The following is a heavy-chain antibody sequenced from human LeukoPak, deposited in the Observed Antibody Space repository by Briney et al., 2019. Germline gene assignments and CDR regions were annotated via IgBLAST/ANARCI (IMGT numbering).Heavy chain of an antibody. J-gene: IGHJ5*02. CDR2: IRPTDGRT. D-gene: IGHD3-9*01. V-gene: IGHV1-46*01. CDR1: GGTFSSYT. CDR3: TRAINSWFDP. Sequence: ASVKVSCKASGGTFSSYTISWVRQAPGQGLEWMGVIRPTDGRTSYAQNFQGRLSMTSDTSTSTAYMELSSLRSEDTAMYYCTRAINSWFDPWGQGTPVSVSS.